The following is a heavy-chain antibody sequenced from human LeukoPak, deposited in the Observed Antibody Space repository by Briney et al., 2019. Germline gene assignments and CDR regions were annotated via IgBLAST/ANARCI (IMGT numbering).Heavy chain of an antibody. J-gene: IGHJ4*02. Sequence: GGSLRLSCAASGFTFSSTWMSWVRQAPGKGLEWVGRIKTKTDGGTIDYAAPVKGRFTISRDDSEDTLYLQMNSLRAEDTAVYYCAKDYYDSSGYYGDHFGYWGQGTLVTVSS. D-gene: IGHD3-22*01. V-gene: IGHV3-15*01. CDR2: IKTKTDGGTI. CDR1: GFTFSSTW. CDR3: AKDYYDSSGYYGDHFGY.